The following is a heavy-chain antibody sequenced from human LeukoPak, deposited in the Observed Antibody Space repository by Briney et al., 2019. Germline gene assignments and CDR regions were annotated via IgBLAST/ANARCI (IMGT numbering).Heavy chain of an antibody. CDR3: ARNLAVAGYRENWFDP. D-gene: IGHD6-19*01. J-gene: IGHJ5*02. CDR2: ISAYNGNT. CDR1: GYTFTGYY. Sequence: RGASVKVSCKASGYTFTGYYMHWVRQAPGQGLEWMGWISAYNGNTNYAQKLQGRVTMTTDTSTSTAYMELRSLRSDDTAVYYCARNLAVAGYRENWFDPWGQGTLVTVSS. V-gene: IGHV1-18*04.